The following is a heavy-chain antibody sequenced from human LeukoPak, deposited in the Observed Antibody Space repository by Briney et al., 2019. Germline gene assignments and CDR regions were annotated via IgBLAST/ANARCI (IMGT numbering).Heavy chain of an antibody. J-gene: IGHJ4*02. V-gene: IGHV3-23*01. CDR1: GFTFSTCA. D-gene: IGHD3-22*01. CDR3: ATPLDYYDRSDSHQGGD. CDR2: ISGGGRGT. Sequence: GGSLRLSCAASGFTFSTCAMSWVRQAPGKGLEWVSTISGGGRGTDYADSVKGQFTISRDNSKNTLYLQMNSLRAEDTAVYYCATPLDYYDRSDSHQGGDWGQGTLVTVSS.